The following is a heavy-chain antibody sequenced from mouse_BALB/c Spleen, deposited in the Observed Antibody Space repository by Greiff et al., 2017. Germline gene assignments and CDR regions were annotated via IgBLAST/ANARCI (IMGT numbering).Heavy chain of an antibody. D-gene: IGHD1-1*01. Sequence: EVKLQESGPSLVKPSQTLSLTCSVTGDSITSGYWNWIRKFPGNKLEYMGYISYSGSTYYNPSLKSRISITRDTSKNQYYLQLNSVTTEDTATYYCARAPTYHYYGSSPFDYWGQGTTLTVSS. CDR2: ISYSGST. J-gene: IGHJ2*01. V-gene: IGHV3-8*02. CDR1: GDSITSGY. CDR3: ARAPTYHYYGSSPFDY.